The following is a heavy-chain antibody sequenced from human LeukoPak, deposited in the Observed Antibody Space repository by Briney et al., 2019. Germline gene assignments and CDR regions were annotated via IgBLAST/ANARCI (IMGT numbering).Heavy chain of an antibody. D-gene: IGHD1-7*01. Sequence: GGSLRLSCAASGFTFDDYAMHWDRHGPGKGLEGVSGITWNSGTIVYADSVKGRFTISRDNATNSLYLQMNSLRAEDTALYYCAKDVTGTGAFDIWGQGTMVTVSS. V-gene: IGHV3-9*01. CDR3: AKDVTGTGAFDI. CDR2: ITWNSGTI. CDR1: GFTFDDYA. J-gene: IGHJ3*02.